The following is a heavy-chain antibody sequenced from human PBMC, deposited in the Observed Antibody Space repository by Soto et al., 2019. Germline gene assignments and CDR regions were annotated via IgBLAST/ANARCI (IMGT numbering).Heavy chain of an antibody. CDR2: IIPIFGTA. CDR3: ARDKGRVAARGVAFDI. CDR1: GDTFSSYA. D-gene: IGHD2-15*01. J-gene: IGHJ3*02. Sequence: ASVKVSCKASGDTFSSYAISWVRQAPGQGLEWMGGIIPIFGTANYAQKFQGRVTITEDKSTSTAYMELSSLRSEDTAVYYCARDKGRVAARGVAFDIWGQGTMVTVSS. V-gene: IGHV1-69*06.